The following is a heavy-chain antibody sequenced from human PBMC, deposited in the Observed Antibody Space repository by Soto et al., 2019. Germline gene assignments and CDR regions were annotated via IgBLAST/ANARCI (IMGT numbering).Heavy chain of an antibody. Sequence: SGPKLVNPTQTLTLTCTFSGFSLSTSGMCVSWIRQPPGKALEWLALIDWDDDKYYSTSLKTRLTISKDTSKNQVVLTMTNMDPVDTATYYCARSYSYGDYSAFDIWGQGTMVTVSS. CDR2: IDWDDDK. CDR3: ARSYSYGDYSAFDI. CDR1: GFSLSTSGMC. J-gene: IGHJ3*02. D-gene: IGHD4-17*01. V-gene: IGHV2-70*01.